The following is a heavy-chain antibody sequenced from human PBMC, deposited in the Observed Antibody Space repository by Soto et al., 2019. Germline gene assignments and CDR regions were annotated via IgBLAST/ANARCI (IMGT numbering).Heavy chain of an antibody. J-gene: IGHJ4*02. V-gene: IGHV1-69*02. CDR1: GGTFSSYT. D-gene: IGHD6-19*01. CDR2: IIPILGIA. CDR3: ASTHSSGWYYFDY. Sequence: ASVKVSCKASGGTFSSYTISWVRQAPGQGLEWMGRIIPILGIANYAQKFQGRVTITADKTTSPAYMELSSLRSEDTAVYYCASTHSSGWYYFDYWGQGTLVTVSS.